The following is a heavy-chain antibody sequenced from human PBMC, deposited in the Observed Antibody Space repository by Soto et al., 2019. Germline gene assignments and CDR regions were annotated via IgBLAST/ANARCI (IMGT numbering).Heavy chain of an antibody. V-gene: IGHV4-59*01. CDR2: IYYSGST. D-gene: IGHD2-15*01. J-gene: IGHJ4*02. Sequence: AETLSLTCTVSGGCISRYYWSWMRQPPGKGLEWIGYIYYSGSTNYNPSLKSRVTISVDTSKNQFSLKLSSVTAADTAVYYCARGDVDCSGGSCAIDYWGQGTLVTVS. CDR3: ARGDVDCSGGSCAIDY. CDR1: GGCISRYY.